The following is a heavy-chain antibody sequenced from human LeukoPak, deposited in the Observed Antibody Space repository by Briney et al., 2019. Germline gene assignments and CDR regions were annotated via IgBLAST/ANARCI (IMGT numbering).Heavy chain of an antibody. Sequence: PSETLSLTCTVSGGSISSYYWSWIRQPPGKGLERIGYIYYSENTNYNPSLKSRVTISVDTSKNQFFLKLSSVTAADTAVYYCARYLTGIAAAGNWFDPWGQGILVTVSS. CDR1: GGSISSYY. V-gene: IGHV4-59*01. CDR2: IYYSENT. D-gene: IGHD6-13*01. CDR3: ARYLTGIAAAGNWFDP. J-gene: IGHJ5*02.